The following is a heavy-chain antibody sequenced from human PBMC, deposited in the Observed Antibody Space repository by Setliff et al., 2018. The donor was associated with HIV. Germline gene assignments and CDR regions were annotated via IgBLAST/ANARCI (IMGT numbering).Heavy chain of an antibody. CDR3: ARALLTAVYYCTRWESGASWSRY. J-gene: IGHJ4*02. V-gene: IGHV1-3*01. CDR1: GYTFTNYA. Sequence: ASVKVSCKASGYTFTNYAMHWVRQAPGQRLEWMGWINAGNGNTKYSQNFQGRVTITRDTSASTAYMELSSLRSQDTAVYYCARALLTAVYYCTRWESGASWSRYWGQGTLVTVSS. CDR2: INAGNGNT. D-gene: IGHD3-10*01.